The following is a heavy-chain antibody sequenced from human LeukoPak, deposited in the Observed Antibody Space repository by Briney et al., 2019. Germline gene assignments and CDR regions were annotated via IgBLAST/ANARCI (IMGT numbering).Heavy chain of an antibody. Sequence: PSETLSLTCTVSGGSISSYYWSWIRQPPGKGLEWIGEINHSGSTNYNPSLKSRVTISVDTSKNQFSLKLSSVTAADTAVYYCARGRTVVVVAADGSWFDPWGQGTLVTVSS. D-gene: IGHD2-15*01. CDR3: ARGRTVVVVAADGSWFDP. CDR2: INHSGST. CDR1: GGSISSYY. J-gene: IGHJ5*02. V-gene: IGHV4-34*01.